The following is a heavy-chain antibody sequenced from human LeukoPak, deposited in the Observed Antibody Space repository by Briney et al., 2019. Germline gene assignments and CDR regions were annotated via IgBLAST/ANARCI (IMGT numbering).Heavy chain of an antibody. CDR1: GGSIRGYY. J-gene: IGHJ4*02. CDR3: ARVTGYMIEDYFDY. Sequence: SETLSLTCTVSGGSIRGYYWSWIRQPPGKGLEWIGYIYYSGSTDYNPSLKSRVTISVETSKNQFSLKLSSVTAADTAVYYCARVTGYMIEDYFDYWGQGTLVTVSS. D-gene: IGHD3-22*01. CDR2: IYYSGST. V-gene: IGHV4-59*01.